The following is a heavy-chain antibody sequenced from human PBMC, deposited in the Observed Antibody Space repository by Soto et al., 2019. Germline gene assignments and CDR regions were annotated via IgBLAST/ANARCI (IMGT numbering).Heavy chain of an antibody. V-gene: IGHV3-30-3*01. J-gene: IGHJ3*02. D-gene: IGHD6-13*01. CDR1: GFTFSSYA. CDR3: AREPYSSSWSNWDAFDI. CDR2: ISYDGSNK. Sequence: GGSLRLSCAASGFTFSSYAMHWVRQAPGKGLEWVAVISYDGSNKYYADTVKGRFTISRDNSKNTLYLQMNSLRAEDTAVYYCAREPYSSSWSNWDAFDIWGQWTMVTVSS.